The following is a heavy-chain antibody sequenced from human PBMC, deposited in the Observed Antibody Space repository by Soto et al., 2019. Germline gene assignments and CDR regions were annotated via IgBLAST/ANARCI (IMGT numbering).Heavy chain of an antibody. V-gene: IGHV4-39*01. J-gene: IGHJ5*02. D-gene: IGHD2-2*01. CDR3: ARLHCDSPNCVPLGP. CDR2: IYYSGTS. CDR1: GGSISDATYY. Sequence: SETLSLTCTVSGGSISDATYYWGWIRQPPGKGLEWIGSIYYSGTSSYNPSLKSRVTMSVDTSKKQLSLRLRSVTAADTAVYYCARLHCDSPNCVPLGPWGQGTLVTVS.